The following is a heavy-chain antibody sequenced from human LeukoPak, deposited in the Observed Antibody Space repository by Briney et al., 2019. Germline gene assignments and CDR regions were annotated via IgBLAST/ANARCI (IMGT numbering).Heavy chain of an antibody. J-gene: IGHJ4*02. CDR2: INSDGSST. D-gene: IGHD1-26*01. CDR3: ARDDGSYSRSPGFDY. CDR1: GFTFSSYW. Sequence: PGGSLRLSCAASGFTFSSYWMHWVRQAPGKGLVWVSRINSDGSSTSYADSVKGRFTISRDNAKNTLYLQMNSLRAEDTAVYYCARDDGSYSRSPGFDYWGQGTLVTVSS. V-gene: IGHV3-74*01.